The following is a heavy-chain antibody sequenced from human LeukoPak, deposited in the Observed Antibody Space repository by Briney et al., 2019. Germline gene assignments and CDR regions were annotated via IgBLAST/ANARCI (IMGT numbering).Heavy chain of an antibody. CDR3: ARDEAAYNYYYYMDV. Sequence: GGSLRLSCAASGFTFSSHNMNWVRQAPGKGPEWVSYISSSSGIIYYADSVKGRFTISRDNAKRSLYLQMNSLRAEDTAVYYCARDEAAYNYYYYMDVWGKGTTVTVS. J-gene: IGHJ6*03. V-gene: IGHV3-48*04. CDR1: GFTFSSHN. CDR2: ISSSSGII.